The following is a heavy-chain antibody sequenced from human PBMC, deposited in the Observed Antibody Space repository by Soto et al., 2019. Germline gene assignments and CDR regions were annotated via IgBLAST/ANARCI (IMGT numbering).Heavy chain of an antibody. CDR3: AREGSYSAYNFAHGIQLWSFDY. CDR2: IFSSGST. J-gene: IGHJ4*02. Sequence: SETLSLTCTVSGGSINTFYWSWVRQPAGKGLEWIGRIFSSGSTSFSPSLESRVAMSVDTSKNHFSLNLSSVTAADMAVYYCAREGSYSAYNFAHGIQLWSFDYWGQGTLVTVSS. V-gene: IGHV4-4*07. D-gene: IGHD5-12*01. CDR1: GGSINTFY.